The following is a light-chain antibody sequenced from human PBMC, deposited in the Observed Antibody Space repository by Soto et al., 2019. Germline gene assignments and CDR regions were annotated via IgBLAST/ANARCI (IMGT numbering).Light chain of an antibody. Sequence: QSVLTQPPSASGSPGQSVTISCTGTKNDIGVYDFVSWSQHHPGKAPRLIIYEVVQRPSGVPDRFSGSKPGNTASLTVSGLEAAEEADYFCKSYAGSNNYVFGCGTKVTVL. V-gene: IGLV2-8*01. J-gene: IGLJ1*01. CDR3: KSYAGSNNYV. CDR2: EVV. CDR1: KNDIGVYDF.